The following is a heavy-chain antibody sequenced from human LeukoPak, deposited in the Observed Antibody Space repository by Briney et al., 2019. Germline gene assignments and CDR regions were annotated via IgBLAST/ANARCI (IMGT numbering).Heavy chain of an antibody. CDR1: GGSFKTYA. D-gene: IGHD4-17*01. CDR2: ILPFSGTS. V-gene: IGHV1-69*06. J-gene: IGHJ4*02. Sequence: SVKVSCTASGGSFKTYAVIWVRQAPGQGLEWVGRILPFSGTSNYAQKFQDRVTLTADMSTSTVYMELSSLRSDDTAVYYCARASRGYGDYAVHFEYWGQGTLVTVSS. CDR3: ARASRGYGDYAVHFEY.